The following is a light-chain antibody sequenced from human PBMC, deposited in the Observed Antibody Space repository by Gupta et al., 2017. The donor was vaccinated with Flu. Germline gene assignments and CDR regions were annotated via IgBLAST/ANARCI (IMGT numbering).Light chain of an antibody. CDR3: QQYNNWPPWT. Sequence: EIVMTQSPATLSVSPGERATLSCRASQSVSSNLAWYQQKPGQAPRLLIYGASTRATGIPARFSGSGSGTEFTLTISSLQSEDLAVCYCQQYNNWPPWTFGQGTKVEIK. J-gene: IGKJ1*01. CDR2: GAS. CDR1: QSVSSN. V-gene: IGKV3-15*01.